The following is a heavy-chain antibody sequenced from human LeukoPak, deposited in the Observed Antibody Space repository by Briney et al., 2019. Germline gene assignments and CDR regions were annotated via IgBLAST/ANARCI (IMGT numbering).Heavy chain of an antibody. V-gene: IGHV4-38-2*01. CDR1: GYSISSGYY. D-gene: IGHD3-22*01. Sequence: PSETLSLTCAVSGYSISSGYYWGWIRQPPGKGLEWIGSIYHSGSTYYNPSLKSRVTISVDTSKNQFPLKLSSVTAADTAVYYCARHDKSGSEYFDYWGQGTLVTVSS. J-gene: IGHJ4*02. CDR2: IYHSGST. CDR3: ARHDKSGSEYFDY.